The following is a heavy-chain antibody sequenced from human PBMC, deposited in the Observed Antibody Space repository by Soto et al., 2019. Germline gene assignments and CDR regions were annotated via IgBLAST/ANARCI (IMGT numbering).Heavy chain of an antibody. CDR1: GGTFSSYA. D-gene: IGHD1-26*01. Sequence: ASVKVSCKASGGTFSSYAISWVRQAPGQGLEWMGGIIPIFGIANYAQKFQGRVTITADKSTSTAYMELSSLRSEDTAVYYCARGELLRRNDAFDIWGQGTMVTVSS. CDR3: ARGELLRRNDAFDI. V-gene: IGHV1-69*10. J-gene: IGHJ3*02. CDR2: IIPIFGIA.